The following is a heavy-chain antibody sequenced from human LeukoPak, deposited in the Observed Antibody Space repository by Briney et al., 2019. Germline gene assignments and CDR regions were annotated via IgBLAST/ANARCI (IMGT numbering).Heavy chain of an antibody. Sequence: GGSLRLSCAASGFTFSSYGMHWVRQAPGKGLEWVAVIWYDGSNKYYADSVKGRFTISRDNSKNTLYLQMNSLRAEDTAVYYCATTPGYCSSTSCSTGYYFDYWGQGTLVTVSS. J-gene: IGHJ4*02. CDR1: GFTFSSYG. CDR2: IWYDGSNK. V-gene: IGHV3-33*01. D-gene: IGHD2-2*02. CDR3: ATTPGYCSSTSCSTGYYFDY.